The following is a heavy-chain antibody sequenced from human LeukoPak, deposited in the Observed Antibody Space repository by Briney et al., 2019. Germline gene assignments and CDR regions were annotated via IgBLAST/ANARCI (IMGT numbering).Heavy chain of an antibody. Sequence: SETLSLTCAVYGGSFSGYYWSWIRQPPGKGLEWIGEINHSGSTIYNPSLKSRVTISVDTSKNQFSLKLSSVTAADTAVYYCARGGNESPYYWGQGTLVTVSS. D-gene: IGHD4-23*01. CDR1: GGSFSGYY. V-gene: IGHV4-34*01. CDR3: ARGGNESPYY. CDR2: INHSGST. J-gene: IGHJ4*02.